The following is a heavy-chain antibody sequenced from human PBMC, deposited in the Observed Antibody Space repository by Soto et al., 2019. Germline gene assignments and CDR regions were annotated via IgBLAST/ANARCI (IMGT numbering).Heavy chain of an antibody. D-gene: IGHD3-10*01. CDR1: GASISRTGFH. Sequence: QLQLQESGPGLMKPSETLSLTCAVSGASISRTGFHWGWIRQPPGQGLEWIGRIYEGGTTFYNSSLKSRVTISADTSKNHFSLKLNSVTAADTAVYFCARRGSGHTFDYWGQGTLVTVSS. CDR2: IYEGGTT. V-gene: IGHV4-39*01. J-gene: IGHJ4*02. CDR3: ARRGSGHTFDY.